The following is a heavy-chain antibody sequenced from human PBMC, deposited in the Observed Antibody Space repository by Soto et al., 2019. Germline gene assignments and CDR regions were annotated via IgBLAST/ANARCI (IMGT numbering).Heavy chain of an antibody. D-gene: IGHD6-6*01. CDR3: ARRVAAHPYFDF. J-gene: IGHJ4*02. CDR1: GYIFANDW. CDR2: IFPGDSDT. Sequence: PGESVKISCXGSGYIFANDWIAWVRQMPGKGLEWMGIIFPGDSDTRYSPSFQGQVTISADKSINTAYLQWSSLKASDTAVYYCARRVAAHPYFDFWGQGALVTVSS. V-gene: IGHV5-51*01.